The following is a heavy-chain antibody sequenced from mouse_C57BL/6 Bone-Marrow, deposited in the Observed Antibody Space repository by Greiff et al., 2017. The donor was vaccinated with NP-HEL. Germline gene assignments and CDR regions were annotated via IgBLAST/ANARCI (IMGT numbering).Heavy chain of an antibody. V-gene: IGHV5-17*01. CDR1: GFTFSDYG. J-gene: IGHJ3*01. CDR3: ARSTVGFAY. D-gene: IGHD1-1*01. Sequence: EVKLVESGGGLVKPGGSLKLSCAASGFTFSDYGMHWVRQAPEKGLEWVAYISSGSSTIYYADTVKGRFTISRDNAKNTLFLQMTSLRSEDTAMYYCARSTVGFAYWGQGTLVTVSA. CDR2: ISSGSSTI.